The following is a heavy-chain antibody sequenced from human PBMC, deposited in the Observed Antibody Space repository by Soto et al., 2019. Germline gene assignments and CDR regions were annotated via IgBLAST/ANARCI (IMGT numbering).Heavy chain of an antibody. J-gene: IGHJ4*02. CDR2: ISSSSTTI. CDR1: GFTFSTYS. Sequence: GGSLRLSCAASGFTFSTYSMNWVRQAPGKGLEWLSYISSSSTTIYYADSVKGRFTISRDNAKNSLYLRMNSLRDEDTAVYFCAREGGIKNDYWGQGTLVTVSS. D-gene: IGHD3-10*01. CDR3: AREGGIKNDY. V-gene: IGHV3-48*02.